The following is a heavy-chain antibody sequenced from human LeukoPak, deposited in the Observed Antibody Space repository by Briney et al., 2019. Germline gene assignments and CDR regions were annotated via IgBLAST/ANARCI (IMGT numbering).Heavy chain of an antibody. CDR1: GFTFSNYW. Sequence: GGSLRLSCVASGFTFSNYWMHWVRQPPGKGLVWVSRIYVDGRTTNYADSVKGRFTISRDNSKITLHLQMNSLRAEDTAVYYCAKSYNGYESKPDYWGQGTLVTVSS. CDR2: IYVDGRTT. CDR3: AKSYNGYESKPDY. D-gene: IGHD5-12*01. V-gene: IGHV3-74*01. J-gene: IGHJ4*02.